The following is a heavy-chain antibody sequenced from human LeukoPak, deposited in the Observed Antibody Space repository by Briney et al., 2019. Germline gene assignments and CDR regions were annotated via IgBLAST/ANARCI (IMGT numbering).Heavy chain of an antibody. J-gene: IGHJ4*02. V-gene: IGHV3-23*01. CDR3: AKDQYCTSTSCYVGY. Sequence: QSGGSLRLSCAASGFTFSSYAMSWVRQAPGKGLEWVSAISGSGGSTFYADSVRGRFTISRDNSKNTLYLQMNSLRAEDTAVYYCAKDQYCTSTSCYVGYWGQGTLVTVSS. CDR2: ISGSGGST. D-gene: IGHD2-2*01. CDR1: GFTFSSYA.